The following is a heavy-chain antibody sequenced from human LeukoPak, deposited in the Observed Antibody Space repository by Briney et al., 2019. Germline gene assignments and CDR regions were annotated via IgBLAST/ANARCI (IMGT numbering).Heavy chain of an antibody. CDR2: IYTSGST. V-gene: IGHV4-61*02. CDR3: ARELAYGAKNKFDRHFDY. CDR1: GGSISSGSYY. Sequence: SETLSLTCTVSGGSISSGSYYWSWIRQPAGKGLEWIGRIYTSGSTNYNPSLKSRVTISVDTSKNQFSLKLSSVTAADTAVYYCARELAYGAKNKFDRHFDYWGQGTLVTVSS. D-gene: IGHD1/OR15-1a*01. J-gene: IGHJ4*02.